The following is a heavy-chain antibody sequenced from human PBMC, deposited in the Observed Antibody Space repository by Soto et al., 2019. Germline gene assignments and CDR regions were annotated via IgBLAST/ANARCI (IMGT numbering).Heavy chain of an antibody. CDR2: IDPSDSYT. Sequence: GESLKISCKGSGYSFTSYWISWVRQMPGKGLEWLGRIDPSDSYTNYSPSFQGHVTISADKSISTAYLQWSSLKTSDTATYYCARLPTGFPNWFDPWGQGTLVTVSS. J-gene: IGHJ5*02. V-gene: IGHV5-10-1*01. D-gene: IGHD4-17*01. CDR1: GYSFTSYW. CDR3: ARLPTGFPNWFDP.